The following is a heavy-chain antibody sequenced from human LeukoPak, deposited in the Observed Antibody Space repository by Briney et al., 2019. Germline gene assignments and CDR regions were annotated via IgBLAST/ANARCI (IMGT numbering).Heavy chain of an antibody. Sequence: SETLSLTCTVSGGSISSGGYSWSWIRQPPGKGLEWIGYIYHSGSTYYNPSLKSRVTISVDRSKNQFSLKLSSVTAADTAVYYCARAYGSGSSPPGYWGQGTLVTVSS. CDR2: IYHSGST. D-gene: IGHD3-10*01. CDR1: GGSISSGGYS. V-gene: IGHV4-30-2*01. J-gene: IGHJ4*02. CDR3: ARAYGSGSSPPGY.